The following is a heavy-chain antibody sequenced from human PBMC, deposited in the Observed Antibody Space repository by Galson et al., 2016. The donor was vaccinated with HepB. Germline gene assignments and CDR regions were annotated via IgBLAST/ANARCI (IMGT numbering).Heavy chain of an antibody. CDR1: GFTFSNYA. CDR2: ISINGGIT. V-gene: IGHV3-64D*09. J-gene: IGHJ4*02. Sequence: SLSLSCAASGFTFSNYAMHWVRQAPGQGLEYVSAISINGGITYYADSVKGRFTISRDNSKNTVYLRMSSLRTEDTAVYYCVNGDYWGQGTLVTVSS. CDR3: VNGDY.